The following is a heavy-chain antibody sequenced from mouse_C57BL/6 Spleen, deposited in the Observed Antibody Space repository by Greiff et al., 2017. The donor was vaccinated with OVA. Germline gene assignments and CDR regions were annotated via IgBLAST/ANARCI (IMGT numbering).Heavy chain of an antibody. CDR2: IDPENGDT. CDR1: GFNIKDDY. D-gene: IGHD1-1*01. CDR3: TRVGGTYYGSRKDAMDY. V-gene: IGHV14-4*01. Sequence: VQLQQSGAELVRPGASVKLSCTASGFNIKDDYMHWVKQRPEQGLEWIGWIDPENGDTEYASKFQGKATITADTSSNTAYLQLSSLTSEDTTVYYCTRVGGTYYGSRKDAMDYWGQGTSVTVSS. J-gene: IGHJ4*01.